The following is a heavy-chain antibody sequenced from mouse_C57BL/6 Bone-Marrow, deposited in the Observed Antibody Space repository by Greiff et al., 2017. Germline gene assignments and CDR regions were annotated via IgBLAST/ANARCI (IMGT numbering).Heavy chain of an antibody. Sequence: QVQLQQPGAELVKPGASVKLSCKASGYTFTSYWMHWVKQRPGQGLEWIGMIHPNSGSTNYNEKFKSKATLTVDKSSSTAYMQLSSLTSEDSAVYYGARLGTTVVAYDWYFDVWGTGTTVTVSS. CDR2: IHPNSGST. CDR3: ARLGTTVVAYDWYFDV. D-gene: IGHD1-1*01. CDR1: GYTFTSYW. V-gene: IGHV1-64*01. J-gene: IGHJ1*03.